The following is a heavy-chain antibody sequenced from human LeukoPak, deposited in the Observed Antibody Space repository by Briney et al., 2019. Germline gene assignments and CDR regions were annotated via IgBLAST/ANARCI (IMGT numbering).Heavy chain of an antibody. CDR1: GFTFSSYA. V-gene: IGHV3-23*01. CDR2: ISGGGDYT. Sequence: QPGGSLRLSCAASGFTFSSYAMSWVRQAPGKGLEWVSAISGGGDYTYYADSVKGRFTISRDNPKNTLYLQMNSLRAEDTAVYYCANGYCTGGSCRTHYNWFDPWGQGTLVTVSS. J-gene: IGHJ5*02. CDR3: ANGYCTGGSCRTHYNWFDP. D-gene: IGHD2-15*01.